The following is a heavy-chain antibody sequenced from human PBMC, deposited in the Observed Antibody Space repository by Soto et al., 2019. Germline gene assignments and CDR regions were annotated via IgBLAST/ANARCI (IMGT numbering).Heavy chain of an antibody. CDR2: ISGSGDST. CDR3: AKGYCISTSCPNWFDP. V-gene: IGHV3-23*01. Sequence: GGSLRLSCAASGFTFSSYAMSWVRQAPGKGLEWVSGISGSGDSTYYADSVKGRFTISRDNSKKTVYLQMNSLRAEDAAVYYCAKGYCISTSCPNWFDPWGQGTLVTVSS. D-gene: IGHD2-2*01. J-gene: IGHJ5*02. CDR1: GFTFSSYA.